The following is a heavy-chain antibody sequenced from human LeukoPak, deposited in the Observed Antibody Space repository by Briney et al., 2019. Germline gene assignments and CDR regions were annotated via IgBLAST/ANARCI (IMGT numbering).Heavy chain of an antibody. J-gene: IGHJ6*03. Sequence: ETLSLTCIVSGGSITTSDNYWGWIRQPPGKGLEWIGAVHNSGSTYYNPSLKSRVTMSIGSSTNRFSLKLSSVPAADTAVYYCARLRDSSGYYLGGYYYYYMDVWGKGTTVTVSS. CDR1: GGSITTSDNY. CDR2: VHNSGST. D-gene: IGHD3-22*01. V-gene: IGHV4-39*07. CDR3: ARLRDSSGYYLGGYYYYYMDV.